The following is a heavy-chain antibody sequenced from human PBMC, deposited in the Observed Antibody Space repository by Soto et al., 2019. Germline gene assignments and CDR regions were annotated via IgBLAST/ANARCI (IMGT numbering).Heavy chain of an antibody. J-gene: IGHJ6*02. CDR3: ARDGDRGMDV. CDR1: GFTFSTYT. Sequence: PGESLKISCAASGFTFSTYTMNWVRQAPGKGLEWVSSISSSSSYIYYADSVKGRFTISRDNAKNSLYLQMNSLRAEDTAVYYCARDGDRGMDVWGQGTTVTVSS. V-gene: IGHV3-21*01. CDR2: ISSSSSYI. D-gene: IGHD3-22*01.